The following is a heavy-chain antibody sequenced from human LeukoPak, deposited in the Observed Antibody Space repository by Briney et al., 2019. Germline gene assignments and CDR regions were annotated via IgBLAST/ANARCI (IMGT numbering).Heavy chain of an antibody. CDR1: GGTFSSYT. Sequence: ASVKVSCKASGGTFSSYTISWVRQAPGQGLEWMGRIIPILGIANYAQKFQGRVTTTADKSTSTAYMELSSLRSEDTAVYYCARDGYNWNDVWAFDIWGQGTMVTVSS. CDR3: ARDGYNWNDVWAFDI. J-gene: IGHJ3*02. V-gene: IGHV1-69*04. CDR2: IIPILGIA. D-gene: IGHD1-1*01.